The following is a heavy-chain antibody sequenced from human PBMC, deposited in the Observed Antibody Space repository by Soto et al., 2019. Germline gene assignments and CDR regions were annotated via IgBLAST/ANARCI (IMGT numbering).Heavy chain of an antibody. V-gene: IGHV3-30*18. CDR1: GFTFSSYS. CDR3: GKAKSPYRPPDVAGGYGLDV. J-gene: IGHJ6*02. Sequence: QVQLVESGGGVVQPGTSLRLSCAASGFTFSSYSIHWVRQAPGKGLEWVAVMSYDGSNKYYADSVKGRFTISRDNSKNTLYLQMNGLRAEDPAVYYCGKAKSPYRPPDVAGGYGLDVWGQGTTVTVSS. D-gene: IGHD3-16*02. CDR2: MSYDGSNK.